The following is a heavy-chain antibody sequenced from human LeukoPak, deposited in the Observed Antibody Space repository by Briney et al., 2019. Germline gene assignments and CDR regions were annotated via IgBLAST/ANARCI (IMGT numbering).Heavy chain of an antibody. V-gene: IGHV3-66*01. CDR2: IYSGGST. Sequence: PGGSLRLSCAASGFTVSSNYMSSVRQAPGKGLEWVSVIYSGGSTYYADSVKGRLTISRDNSKHTLYLQMNSLRAEDTAVYYCARDDSSGFDAFDIWGQGTMATVSS. CDR3: ARDDSSGFDAFDI. CDR1: GFTVSSNY. J-gene: IGHJ3*02. D-gene: IGHD3-22*01.